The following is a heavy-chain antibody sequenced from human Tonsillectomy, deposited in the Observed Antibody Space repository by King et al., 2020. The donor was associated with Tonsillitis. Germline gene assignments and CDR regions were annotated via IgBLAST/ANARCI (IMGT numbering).Heavy chain of an antibody. J-gene: IGHJ5*02. CDR1: GYSFTTYG. V-gene: IGHV5-51*01. Sequence: EFQLVQSGAEVKKPGESLKISCKGSGYSFTTYGIGWVRQMPGKGLEWMGVIYPGDSDTRYSPSFQGQVAISADTSISTAYLQWSSLKASDTAIYYCARIRGLYNWFDPWGQGTLVTVSS. D-gene: IGHD2/OR15-2a*01. CDR2: IYPGDSDT. CDR3: ARIRGLYNWFDP.